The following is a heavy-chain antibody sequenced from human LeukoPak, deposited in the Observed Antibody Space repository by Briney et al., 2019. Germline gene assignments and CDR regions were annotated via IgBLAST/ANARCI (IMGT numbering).Heavy chain of an antibody. CDR1: GFIFSSYT. CDR3: ARDRVQIWSYVGTFDS. CDR2: VSYDGTKI. J-gene: IGHJ4*02. D-gene: IGHD5-18*01. V-gene: IGHV3-30-3*01. Sequence: GSLRLSCAASGFIFSSYTMHWVRQAPGKGLEWVALVSYDGTKITCADSVKGRFTMSRDISKNTLYLQMNSLKPEDTAVYYCARDRVQIWSYVGTFDSWGQGTLVTVSS.